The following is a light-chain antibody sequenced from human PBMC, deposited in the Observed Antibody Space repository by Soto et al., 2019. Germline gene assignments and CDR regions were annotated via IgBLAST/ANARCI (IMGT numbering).Light chain of an antibody. Sequence: EVVLTQFPATLSLSPGDRAALSCKASQSVHNFLAWYQQRPGQAPRLLIYGASNRAAGIPDRFSGSGSGTDFTLTINSLEPEDFAVYYCQQRSNWPPITCGQGTRL. J-gene: IGKJ5*01. CDR2: GAS. CDR1: QSVHNF. V-gene: IGKV3-11*01. CDR3: QQRSNWPPIT.